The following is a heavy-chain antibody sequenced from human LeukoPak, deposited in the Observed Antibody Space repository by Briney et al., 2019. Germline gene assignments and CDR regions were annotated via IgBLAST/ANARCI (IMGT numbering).Heavy chain of an antibody. V-gene: IGHV3-21*01. J-gene: IGHJ4*02. CDR2: ISSSSSYI. D-gene: IGHD6-19*01. CDR3: ARDPRGSSGWADY. CDR1: GFTFSSYW. Sequence: GGSLRLSCATSGFTFSSYWMHWVRQAPGKGLEWVSSISSSSSYIYYADSVKGRFTISRDNAKNSLYLQMNSLRAEDTAVYYCARDPRGSSGWADYWGQGTLVTVSS.